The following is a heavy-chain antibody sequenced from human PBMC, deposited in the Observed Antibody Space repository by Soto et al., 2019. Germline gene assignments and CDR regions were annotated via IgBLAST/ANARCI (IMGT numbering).Heavy chain of an antibody. V-gene: IGHV4-34*01. Sequence: SETLSLTCAVYGGSFSGYYWRWIRQPPGKGLEWIGEINHSGSTNYNPSLKSRVTISVDTSKNQYSLTLSSVTAADTAVYYCARGSWLRFRDLFDSSGQGTLDTVSA. CDR1: GGSFSGYY. J-gene: IGHJ5*01. CDR3: ARGSWLRFRDLFDS. D-gene: IGHD5-12*01. CDR2: INHSGST.